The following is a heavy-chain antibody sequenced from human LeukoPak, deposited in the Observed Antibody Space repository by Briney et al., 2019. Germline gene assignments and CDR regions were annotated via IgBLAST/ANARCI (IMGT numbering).Heavy chain of an antibody. V-gene: IGHV3-23*01. CDR2: ISSGSATT. CDR3: AKHARNTAMAKIDY. J-gene: IGHJ4*02. CDR1: GFTFSTYA. D-gene: IGHD5-18*01. Sequence: GGSLRLSCEASGFTFSTYAMNWVRQAPGKGLEWVSHISSGSATTYYADSVKGRFTISRDNSKNTLYLQMNSLRAEDTAVYYCAKHARNTAMAKIDYWGQGTLVTVSS.